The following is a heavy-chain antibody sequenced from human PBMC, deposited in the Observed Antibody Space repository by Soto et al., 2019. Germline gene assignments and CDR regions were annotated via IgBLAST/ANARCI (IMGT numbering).Heavy chain of an antibody. D-gene: IGHD1-1*01. CDR2: ISWNSGNI. V-gene: IGHV3-9*01. Sequence: EVHLMESGGGWVQPGRSLRLSCAASGFTFDNYAMHWVRQAPGKGLEWVSGISWNSGNIGYADSVKGRFTIARDNAKTSLYLEMNSLRAEDTALYYCARDRSAGDYFYYGMDVWGQGTTVTVSS. CDR1: GFTFDNYA. J-gene: IGHJ6*02. CDR3: ARDRSAGDYFYYGMDV.